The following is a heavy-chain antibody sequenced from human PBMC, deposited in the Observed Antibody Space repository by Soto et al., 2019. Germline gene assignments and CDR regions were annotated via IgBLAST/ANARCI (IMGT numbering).Heavy chain of an antibody. CDR2: IVVDSGNT. D-gene: IGHD6-13*01. Sequence: ASVKVSCKASGFTFRSSAMQWVRQARGQRLEWIGWIVVDSGNTNYAQKFQERVTITRDMSTTTAYMELSSLRSEDTAVYYCVGESAAAGTGPGDVWGKGTTVTVSS. J-gene: IGHJ6*04. V-gene: IGHV1-58*02. CDR3: VGESAAAGTGPGDV. CDR1: GFTFRSSA.